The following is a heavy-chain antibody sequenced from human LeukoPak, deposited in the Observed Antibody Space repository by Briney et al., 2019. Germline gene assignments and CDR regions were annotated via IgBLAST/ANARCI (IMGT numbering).Heavy chain of an antibody. Sequence: ASVKVSCKASGYTFTSYDINWVRQATGQGLEWMGWMNPNSGNTGYAQKFQGRVTMARNTSISTAYMELSSLRSEDTAVYYCARGLERPYDAFDIWGQGTMVTVSS. J-gene: IGHJ3*02. CDR2: MNPNSGNT. CDR1: GYTFTSYD. V-gene: IGHV1-8*01. CDR3: ARGLERPYDAFDI. D-gene: IGHD1-1*01.